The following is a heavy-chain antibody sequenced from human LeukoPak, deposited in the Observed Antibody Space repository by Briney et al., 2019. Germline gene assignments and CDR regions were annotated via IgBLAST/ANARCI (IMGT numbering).Heavy chain of an antibody. CDR2: ISAYNGNT. V-gene: IGHV1-18*01. CDR3: ARDSIVGPTKGAFDI. D-gene: IGHD1-26*01. CDR1: GYTFTSYG. J-gene: IGHJ3*02. Sequence: ASVKVSCKASGYTFTSYGISWVRQAPGQGLEWMGWISAYNGNTNYAQKLQGRATLTTDTSTSTAYMELRSLRSDDTAVYYCARDSIVGPTKGAFDIWGQGTMVTVSS.